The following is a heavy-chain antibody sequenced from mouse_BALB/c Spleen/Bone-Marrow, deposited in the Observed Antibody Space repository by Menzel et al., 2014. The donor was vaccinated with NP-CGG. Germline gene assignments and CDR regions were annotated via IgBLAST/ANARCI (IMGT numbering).Heavy chain of an antibody. CDR2: IDPYDSET. CDR3: ARWGTTVVDYFDV. D-gene: IGHD1-1*01. Sequence: QVQLKQSGAELVRPGASVKLSCKASGYTFTNYWMNWDKQRPEQGLEWIGRIDPYDSETHSNQKFKDKAILTVDKSSSTAYMQLSSLTSEDSAVYYCARWGTTVVDYFDVWGAGTTVTVSS. V-gene: IGHV1-52*01. CDR1: GYTFTNYW. J-gene: IGHJ1*02.